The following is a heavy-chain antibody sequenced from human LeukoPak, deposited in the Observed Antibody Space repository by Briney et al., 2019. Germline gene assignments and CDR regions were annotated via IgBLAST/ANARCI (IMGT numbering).Heavy chain of an antibody. CDR1: GYSMSSGYY. CDR3: ASPGGGPTDY. V-gene: IGHV4-38-2*01. CDR2: IYHSGSA. J-gene: IGHJ4*02. D-gene: IGHD3-16*01. Sequence: SETLSLTCAVSGYSMSSGYYWGWIRQPPGKGLEWIGTIYHSGSAYYNPSLKSRVTISVDTSKNQISLKLSSVTAADTAVYYCASPGGGPTDYWGQGTLVTVSS.